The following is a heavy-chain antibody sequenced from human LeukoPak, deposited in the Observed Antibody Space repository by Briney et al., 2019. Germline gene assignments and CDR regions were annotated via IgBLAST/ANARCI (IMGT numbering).Heavy chain of an antibody. CDR1: GFTFSSYW. CDR3: ARVVTLDY. CDR2: INSDGSST. J-gene: IGHJ4*02. Sequence: GGSLRLSCAASGFTFSSYWMHWVRQAPGKGLVWASRINSDGSSTSYADSVKGRFTISRYNAKNTLYLQMNSLRAEDTAVYYCARVVTLDYWGQGALVTVSS. D-gene: IGHD4-23*01. V-gene: IGHV3-74*01.